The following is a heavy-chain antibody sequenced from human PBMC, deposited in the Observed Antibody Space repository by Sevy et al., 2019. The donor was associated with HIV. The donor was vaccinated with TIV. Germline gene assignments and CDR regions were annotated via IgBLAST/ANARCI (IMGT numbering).Heavy chain of an antibody. D-gene: IGHD6-19*01. J-gene: IGHJ4*02. CDR1: GFTFSSYA. CDR3: AKVGSGWFSTFDY. Sequence: GGSLRLSCAASGFTFSSYAMTRVRQAPRKGLEWVSTIRGSGGDTYYADSVKGRFTISRDNSKNTLYLQMNSLRAEDTAVYYCAKVGSGWFSTFDYWGQGTLVTVSS. V-gene: IGHV3-23*01. CDR2: IRGSGGDT.